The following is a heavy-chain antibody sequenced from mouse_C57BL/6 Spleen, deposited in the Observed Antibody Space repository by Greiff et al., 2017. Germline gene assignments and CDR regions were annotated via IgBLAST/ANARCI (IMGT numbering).Heavy chain of an antibody. Sequence: QVQLQQPGTELVKPGASVKLSCKASGYTFTSYWMHWVKQRPGQGLEWIGNINPSNGGTNYNEKFKSKAPLTVDKSSSTAYMQLSSLTSEDSAVYYCASLYYYGSSPYWYFDVWGTGTTVTVSS. CDR1: GYTFTSYW. J-gene: IGHJ1*03. D-gene: IGHD1-1*01. V-gene: IGHV1-53*01. CDR2: INPSNGGT. CDR3: ASLYYYGSSPYWYFDV.